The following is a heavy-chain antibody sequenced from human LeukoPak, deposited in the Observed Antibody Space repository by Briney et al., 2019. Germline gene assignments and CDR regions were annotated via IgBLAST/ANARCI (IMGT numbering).Heavy chain of an antibody. D-gene: IGHD3-22*01. Sequence: GGSLRLSCAASGFTFSSHGMNWVLQVPGKGLEWVSYISSSTSTIYYADSVKGRFTISRDNAKSTLYLQMNSLRAEDTAVYYCARAWYYYDSSGYYFDYWGQGTLVTVSS. J-gene: IGHJ4*02. V-gene: IGHV3-48*04. CDR3: ARAWYYYDSSGYYFDY. CDR2: ISSSTSTI. CDR1: GFTFSSHG.